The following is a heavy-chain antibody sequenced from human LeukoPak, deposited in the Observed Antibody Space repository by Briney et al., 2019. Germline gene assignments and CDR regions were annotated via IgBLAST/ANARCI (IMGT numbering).Heavy chain of an antibody. Sequence: SETLSLTCSVSGGSIGGYSWTWVRQPPGKRLEYIGYISYTGITYYNPSLKSRVTISVDTSKNQFSLKLSSVTAADTAVYYCARVSSGWSPRSEYFQHWGQGTLVTVSS. CDR1: GGSIGGYS. CDR3: ARVSSGWSPRSEYFQH. CDR2: ISYTGIT. J-gene: IGHJ1*01. V-gene: IGHV4-59*01. D-gene: IGHD6-19*01.